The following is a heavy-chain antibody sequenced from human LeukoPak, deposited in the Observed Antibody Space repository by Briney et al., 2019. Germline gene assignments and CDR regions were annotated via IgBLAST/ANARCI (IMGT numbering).Heavy chain of an antibody. CDR2: INPSGGST. J-gene: IGHJ6*02. Sequence: GASVKVSCKASGYTFTSYYMHWVRQAPGQGLEWMGIINPSGGSTSYAQKFQGRVTMTRDTSTSTVYMELSSLRSEDTAVYYCARDLRGYSYHYGMDVWGQGTTVTVSS. D-gene: IGHD5-12*01. V-gene: IGHV1-46*01. CDR3: ARDLRGYSYHYGMDV. CDR1: GYTFTSYY.